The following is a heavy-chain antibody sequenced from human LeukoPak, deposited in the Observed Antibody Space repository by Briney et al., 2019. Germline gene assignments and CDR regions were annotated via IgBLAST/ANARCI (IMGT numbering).Heavy chain of an antibody. CDR2: ISAYNGNT. V-gene: IGHV1-18*01. CDR1: GYTFTSYG. J-gene: IGHJ4*02. CDR3: ARDLGPKVWGGYRSLDY. Sequence: GASVTVSCKASGYTFTSYGISWVRQAPGQGLEWMGWISAYNGNTNYVQKLQGRVTMTTDTSTSTAYMELRSLRSDDTAVYYCARDLGPKVWGGYRSLDYWGQGTLVTVSS. D-gene: IGHD3-16*02.